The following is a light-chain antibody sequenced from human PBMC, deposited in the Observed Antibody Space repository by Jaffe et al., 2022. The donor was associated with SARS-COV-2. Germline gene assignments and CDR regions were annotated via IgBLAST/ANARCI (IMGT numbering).Light chain of an antibody. CDR3: QQYSSSLPNT. CDR1: QSVNNAY. V-gene: IGKV3-20*01. Sequence: EIVLTQSPAILSLSPGERATLSCRASQSVNNAYLGWYQQKSGQAPRLLIYGTSTRATGIPDRFSGSGSGTDFTLTISRLEPEDFAVYYCQQYSSSLPNTFGQGTKLEIK. J-gene: IGKJ2*01. CDR2: GTS.